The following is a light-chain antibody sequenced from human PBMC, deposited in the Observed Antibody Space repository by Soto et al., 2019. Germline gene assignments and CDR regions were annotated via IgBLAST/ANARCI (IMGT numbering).Light chain of an antibody. CDR3: SSYKSSSSYV. V-gene: IGLV2-14*01. Sequence: LTQPASVSGSPGQSITITCTGTSSDVGSYNYVSWYQQHPGKAPKLMIFEVSNRPSGVSNRFSGSKSGNTASLTISGLQAEDEADYYCSSYKSSSSYVFGTGTKVTVL. CDR1: SSDVGSYNY. J-gene: IGLJ1*01. CDR2: EVS.